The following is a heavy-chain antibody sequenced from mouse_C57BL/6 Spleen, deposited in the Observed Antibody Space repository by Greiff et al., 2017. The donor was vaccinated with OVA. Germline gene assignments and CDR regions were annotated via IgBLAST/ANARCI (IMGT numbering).Heavy chain of an antibody. CDR2: IYPGDGDT. V-gene: IGHV1-82*01. D-gene: IGHD1-1*01. CDR3: ARGGTTGYFDV. CDR1: GYAFSSSW. J-gene: IGHJ1*03. Sequence: QVQLQQSGPELVKPGASVKISCKASGYAFSSSWMNWVKQRPGKGLEWIGLIYPGDGDTNYNGKFKGQATLTADKSSSTAYMQLSSLTSADSAVYFCARGGTTGYFDVWGTGTTVTVSS.